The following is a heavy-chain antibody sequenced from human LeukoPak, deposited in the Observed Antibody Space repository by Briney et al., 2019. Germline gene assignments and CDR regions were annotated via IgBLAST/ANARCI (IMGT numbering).Heavy chain of an antibody. CDR2: IKQDGSEK. V-gene: IGHV3-7*04. CDR1: GASISSSNW. J-gene: IGHJ6*03. CDR3: AKEFLGVPPRFPYYYSYYMAV. Sequence: PSGTLSLTCAVSGASISSSNWLSWVRQAPGKGLEWVASIKQDGSEKYYVDSVKGRFTISRDNAKNSLYLQMNSLRAEDTAVYYCAKEFLGVPPRFPYYYSYYMAVGAKGTTV. D-gene: IGHD3-16*01.